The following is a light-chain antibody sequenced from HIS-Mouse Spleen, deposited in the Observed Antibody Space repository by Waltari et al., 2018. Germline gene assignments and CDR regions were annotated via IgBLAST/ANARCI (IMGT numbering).Light chain of an antibody. V-gene: IGLV1-47*01. CDR1: SSNIGSNY. Sequence: QSVLTQPPSASGTPGQRVTIPCSGRSSNIGSNYVYWYQQLPGTAPKLPIYRNNQRPSGVPDRFSGSKSGTSASLAISGLRSEDEADYYCAAWDDSLSGPWVFGGGTKLTVL. CDR3: AAWDDSLSGPWV. J-gene: IGLJ3*02. CDR2: RNN.